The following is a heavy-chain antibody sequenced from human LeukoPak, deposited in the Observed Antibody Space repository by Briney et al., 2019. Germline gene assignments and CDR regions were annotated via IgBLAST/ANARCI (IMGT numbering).Heavy chain of an antibody. CDR1: GASITTHY. CDR2: IYYSGST. J-gene: IGHJ5*02. V-gene: IGHV4-59*08. CDR3: ARRGGGSSTDWFDP. D-gene: IGHD6-6*01. Sequence: SETLSLTCTVSGASITTHYWSWIRQPPGKGLEWIGYIYYSGSTNSNPSLKSRVTISVDTSKNQFSLRLSSVTAADTAVYYCARRGGGSSTDWFDPRGQGTLVTVSS.